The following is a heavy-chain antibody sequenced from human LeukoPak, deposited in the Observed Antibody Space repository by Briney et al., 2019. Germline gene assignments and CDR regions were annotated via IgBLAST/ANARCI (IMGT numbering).Heavy chain of an antibody. CDR3: ARDSNGYYDSSGYHYFDY. CDR2: ISAYNGNT. V-gene: IGHV1-18*01. J-gene: IGHJ4*02. CDR1: GYTFNTYG. Sequence: ASARVSCKASGYTFNTYGISWVRQAPGQGLEWMGWISAYNGNTNYAQKLQGRVTMTTDTSTSTAYMELRSLRSDDTAVYYCARDSNGYYDSSGYHYFDYWGQGTLVTVSS. D-gene: IGHD3-22*01.